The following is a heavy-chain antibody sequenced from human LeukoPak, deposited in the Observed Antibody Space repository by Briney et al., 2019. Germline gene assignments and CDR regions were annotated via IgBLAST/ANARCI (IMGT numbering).Heavy chain of an antibody. Sequence: ASVKVSCKASGYTFTSYGISWLRQAPGQGLEWMGWISAYNGNTNYAQKLQGRVTMTTDTSTSTAYMELRSLRSDDTAVYYCARANYYDSSGYYGTYYYYGMDVWGQGTTVTVSS. CDR2: ISAYNGNT. D-gene: IGHD3-22*01. CDR1: GYTFTSYG. J-gene: IGHJ6*02. V-gene: IGHV1-18*01. CDR3: ARANYYDSSGYYGTYYYYGMDV.